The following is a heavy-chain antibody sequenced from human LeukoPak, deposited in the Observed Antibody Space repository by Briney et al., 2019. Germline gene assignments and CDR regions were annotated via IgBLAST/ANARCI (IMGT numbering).Heavy chain of an antibody. CDR2: IKTSGST. CDR3: AREGAYTYGYGYDHYYMDV. J-gene: IGHJ6*03. Sequence: PSQTLSLTCTVSGGSISSGNYYWSWIRQPAGKGLEWIGRIKTSGSTDYNPSLKSRVTIPVDTSKNQFSLKVSSVTAADTAVYSCAREGAYTYGYGYDHYYMDVWGKGTTVTISS. V-gene: IGHV4-61*02. CDR1: GGSISSGNYY. D-gene: IGHD5-18*01.